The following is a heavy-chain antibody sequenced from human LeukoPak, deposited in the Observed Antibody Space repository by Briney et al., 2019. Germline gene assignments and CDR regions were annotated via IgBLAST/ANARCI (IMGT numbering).Heavy chain of an antibody. D-gene: IGHD6-13*01. CDR1: GYSISSGYY. CDR3: ATTPREYSSTWYYFDY. V-gene: IGHV4-38-2*02. J-gene: IGHJ4*02. Sequence: SETLSLTCNVSGYSISSGYYWAWIRQSPGKGLEWIGSIYHSGSTYYNPSLKSRVTMSVDTSKKQFSLYLSSVTAADTAVYYCATTPREYSSTWYYFDYWGQGILVTVSS. CDR2: IYHSGST.